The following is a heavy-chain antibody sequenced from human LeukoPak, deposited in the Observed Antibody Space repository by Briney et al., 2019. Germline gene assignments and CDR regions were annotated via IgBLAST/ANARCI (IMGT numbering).Heavy chain of an antibody. Sequence: GESLKISCQGSGYSFTSYWIGWVRQMPGKGLEWMGIIYPGGSDTRYSPSFRGQVTISADKSISTAYLQWSSLKASDTAMYYCARPSEVAHPIDYWGQGTLVTVSS. J-gene: IGHJ4*02. CDR3: ARPSEVAHPIDY. CDR2: IYPGGSDT. D-gene: IGHD5-12*01. V-gene: IGHV5-51*01. CDR1: GYSFTSYW.